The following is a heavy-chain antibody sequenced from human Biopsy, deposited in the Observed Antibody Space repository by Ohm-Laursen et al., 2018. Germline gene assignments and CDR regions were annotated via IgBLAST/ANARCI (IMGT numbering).Heavy chain of an antibody. Sequence: SQTLSLTCTVSGVSINGGHCYWNWLRHHPGQGLRWIGNIFDSANTYYNPPLKSRVTISVDTSKNQFSLKLSSVTAADTAVYYCARLGSGDYFPTFFDFWGQGALVTVSS. D-gene: IGHD5-12*01. V-gene: IGHV4-31*03. CDR1: GVSINGGHCY. CDR3: ARLGSGDYFPTFFDF. J-gene: IGHJ4*02. CDR2: IFDSANT.